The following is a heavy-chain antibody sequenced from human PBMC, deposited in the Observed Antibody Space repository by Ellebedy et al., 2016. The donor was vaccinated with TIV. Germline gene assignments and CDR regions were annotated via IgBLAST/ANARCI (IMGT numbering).Heavy chain of an antibody. CDR2: IFPGDSET. V-gene: IGHV5-51*01. Sequence: GESLKISXKSSGYSFSSYWIDWVRQMPGKGLEWMGIIFPGDSETIYRPSFQGPVTFSVDKSISTVSLQWRSLKASDSAIYFCARRRGSGNSAPLDYWGQGTLVTVSS. CDR3: ARRRGSGNSAPLDY. J-gene: IGHJ4*02. CDR1: GYSFSSYW. D-gene: IGHD3-10*01.